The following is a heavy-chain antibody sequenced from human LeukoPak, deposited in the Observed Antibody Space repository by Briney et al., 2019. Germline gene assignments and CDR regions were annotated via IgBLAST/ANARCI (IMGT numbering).Heavy chain of an antibody. CDR2: INYSGST. CDR3: ARYVVYGSGKYYFDY. CDR1: GGSVSSTTYY. Sequence: SETLSLTCTVTGGSVSSTTYYWSWIRQPPGKGLEWIASINYSGSTYYNPSLKSRVTISVDTSENQFSLKLSSVTAADTAVYYCARYVVYGSGKYYFDYWGQGTLVTVSS. D-gene: IGHD3-10*01. J-gene: IGHJ4*02. V-gene: IGHV4-39*01.